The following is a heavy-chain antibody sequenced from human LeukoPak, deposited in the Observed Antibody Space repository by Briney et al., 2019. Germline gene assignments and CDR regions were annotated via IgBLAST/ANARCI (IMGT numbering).Heavy chain of an antibody. D-gene: IGHD3-22*01. CDR3: ATYRRGYYDSSDSYYFDC. Sequence: PGGSLRLSCAASGFTFSSSAMSWVRQVPGKGLEWVSGISASGGSTSYADSVEGRFTISRDNSKNTLYLQMNSLRAEDTAVYYCATYRRGYYDSSDSYYFDCWGQGTLVTVSS. CDR1: GFTFSSSA. CDR2: ISASGGST. J-gene: IGHJ4*02. V-gene: IGHV3-23*01.